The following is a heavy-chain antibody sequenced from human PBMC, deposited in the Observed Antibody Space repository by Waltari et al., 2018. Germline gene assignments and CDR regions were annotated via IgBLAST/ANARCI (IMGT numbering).Heavy chain of an antibody. V-gene: IGHV1-2*02. D-gene: IGHD3-22*01. Sequence: QVQLVQSGAEVKKPGASVKVSCKASGYTFTGYYMHWERQAPGQGLEWMGWINPNSGGTNYAQKFQGRVTMTRDTSISTAYMELSRLRSDDTAVYYCARDFRNYYDSSGQTDYWGQGTLVTVSS. CDR3: ARDFRNYYDSSGQTDY. CDR2: INPNSGGT. CDR1: GYTFTGYY. J-gene: IGHJ4*02.